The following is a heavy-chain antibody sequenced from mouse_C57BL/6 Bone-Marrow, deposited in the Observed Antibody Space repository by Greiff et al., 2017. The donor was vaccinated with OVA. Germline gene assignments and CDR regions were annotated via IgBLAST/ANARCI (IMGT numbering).Heavy chain of an antibody. CDR3: ARDDGYYVRFVY. CDR2: IDPSDSYT. D-gene: IGHD2-3*01. Sequence: QVQLQQPGAELVMPGASVKLSCKASGYTFTSYWMHWVKQRPGQGLEWIGEIDPSDSYTNYHQKFKGKSTLTVDKSSSTAYMQLSSLTSEDAAVYYCARDDGYYVRFVYWGQGTLVTVSA. CDR1: GYTFTSYW. V-gene: IGHV1-69*01. J-gene: IGHJ3*01.